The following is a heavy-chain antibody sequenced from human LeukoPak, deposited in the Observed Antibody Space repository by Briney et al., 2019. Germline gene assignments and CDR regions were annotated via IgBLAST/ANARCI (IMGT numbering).Heavy chain of an antibody. D-gene: IGHD2-15*01. V-gene: IGHV4-39*01. J-gene: IGHJ3*02. CDR3: ARAFMDRGSWGADDAFDI. CDR2: IYYSGST. CDR1: GGSISSSSYY. Sequence: SETLSLTCTVSGGSISSSSYYWGWIRQPPGKGLEWIGSIYYSGSTYYNPSLKSRVTISVDTSKNQFSLKLSSVTAADTAVYYCARAFMDRGSWGADDAFDIWGQGTMVTVSS.